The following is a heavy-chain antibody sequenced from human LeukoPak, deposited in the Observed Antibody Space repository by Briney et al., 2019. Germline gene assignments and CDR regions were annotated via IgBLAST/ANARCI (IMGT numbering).Heavy chain of an antibody. CDR1: GFTFSNYW. Sequence: GGSLRLSCAASGFTFSNYWMHWVAQAPGKGLVWVSRINSDGSSTNYADSVKGRFTISRDNAKNTLYLQMNSLRAEDTAVYYCARVTSGLPESDWGPGALVTVSS. D-gene: IGHD2-21*02. CDR2: INSDGSST. V-gene: IGHV3-74*01. CDR3: ARVTSGLPESD. J-gene: IGHJ4*02.